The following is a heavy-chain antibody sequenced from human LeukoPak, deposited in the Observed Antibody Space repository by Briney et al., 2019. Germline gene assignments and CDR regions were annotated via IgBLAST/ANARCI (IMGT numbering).Heavy chain of an antibody. Sequence: ASVKVSCKASGYTFNSSYMHWVRQAPGQGLEWMGIINPSDDSTRYAQKFQGRVTITRDTSARTAYMELSSLRSEDTAVYYCARSYYYGSGSKNNWFDPWGQGTLVTVSS. D-gene: IGHD3-10*01. CDR1: GYTFNSSY. V-gene: IGHV1-46*02. J-gene: IGHJ5*02. CDR2: INPSDDST. CDR3: ARSYYYGSGSKNNWFDP.